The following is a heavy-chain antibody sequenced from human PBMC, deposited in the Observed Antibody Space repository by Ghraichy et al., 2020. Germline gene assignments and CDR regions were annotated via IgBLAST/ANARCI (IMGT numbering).Heavy chain of an antibody. J-gene: IGHJ4*02. D-gene: IGHD3-3*01. V-gene: IGHV3-23*01. CDR3: AKDHYDFWSGSPFGY. CDR2: ISGSGGST. CDR1: GFTFSSYA. Sequence: GGSLRLSCAASGFTFSSYAMSWVRQAPGKGLEWVSAISGSGGSTYYADSVKGRFTISRDNSKNTLYLQMNSLRAEDTAVYYCAKDHYDFWSGSPFGYWGQGTLVTVSS.